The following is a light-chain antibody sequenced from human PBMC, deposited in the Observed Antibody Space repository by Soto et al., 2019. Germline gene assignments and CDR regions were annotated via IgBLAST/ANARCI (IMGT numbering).Light chain of an antibody. CDR1: QSVSSSY. CDR3: QQYGSSPMYT. V-gene: IGKV3-20*01. J-gene: IGKJ2*01. CDR2: GAS. Sequence: EIVLTQSPGTLSLSPGERATLSCRASQSVSSSYLAWYQQRPGQAPRLLIYGASSRATDIPDRFSGSGSGTYFTLTISRLEPEDFAVYYCQQYGSSPMYTFGQGTKLEIK.